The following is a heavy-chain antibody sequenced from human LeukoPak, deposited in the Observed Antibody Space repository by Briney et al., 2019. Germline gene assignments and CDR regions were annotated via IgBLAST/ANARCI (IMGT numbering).Heavy chain of an antibody. CDR3: AKRPGTPGPFDY. V-gene: IGHV3-30*18. D-gene: IGHD1/OR15-1a*01. CDR1: GFTFSSYG. CDR2: ISYDGSNK. Sequence: GGSLRLSCAASGFTFSSYGMHWVRQAPGKGLEWVAVISYDGSNKYYADSVKGRFTISRDNSKNTLYPQMNSLRAEDTAVYYCAKRPGTPGPFDYWGQGTLVTVSS. J-gene: IGHJ4*02.